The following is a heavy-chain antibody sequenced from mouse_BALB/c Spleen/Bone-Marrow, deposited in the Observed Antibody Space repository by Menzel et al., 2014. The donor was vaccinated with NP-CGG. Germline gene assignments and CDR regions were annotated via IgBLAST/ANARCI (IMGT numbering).Heavy chain of an antibody. J-gene: IGHJ4*01. CDR1: GFTFSRSG. CDR2: ISSGSSTI. V-gene: IGHV5-17*02. Sequence: EVQGVESGGGLVQPGGSRKLSCAASGFTFSRSGMHWVRQAPEKGLEWVAYISSGSSTIYYADTMKGRFTISRDNPKNTLFLQMTSLRSEDTAMYYCARARSTMIMTGAMDYWGQGTSVTVSS. D-gene: IGHD2-4*01. CDR3: ARARSTMIMTGAMDY.